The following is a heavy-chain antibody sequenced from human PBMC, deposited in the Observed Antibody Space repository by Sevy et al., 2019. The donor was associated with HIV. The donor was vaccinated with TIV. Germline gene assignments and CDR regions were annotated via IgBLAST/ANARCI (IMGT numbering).Heavy chain of an antibody. CDR1: GLNVSDYY. V-gene: IGHV3-11*01. CDR2: ISCSGTII. D-gene: IGHD3-10*01. Sequence: GGSLRLSCAASGLNVSDYYMSWIRQAPGKRPEWVSYISCSGTIIYYADSVKGRFTISRDKAKNLLYLQMNSLRAEDTAIYYCARDLASGSFFSLYFDYWGQGALVTVSS. J-gene: IGHJ4*02. CDR3: ARDLASGSFFSLYFDY.